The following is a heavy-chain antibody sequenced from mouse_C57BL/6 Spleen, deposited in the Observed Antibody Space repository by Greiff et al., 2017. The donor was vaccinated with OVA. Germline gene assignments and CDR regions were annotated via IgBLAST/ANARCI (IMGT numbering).Heavy chain of an antibody. Sequence: EVKLQQSGPELVKPGASVKISCKASGYTFTDYYMNWVKQSHGKSLEWIGDINPNNGGTSYNQKFKGKATLTVDKSSSTAYMELRSLTSEDSAVYYCARPYYSNPHAMDYWGQGTSVTVSS. J-gene: IGHJ4*01. CDR3: ARPYYSNPHAMDY. CDR2: INPNNGGT. V-gene: IGHV1-26*01. CDR1: GYTFTDYY. D-gene: IGHD2-5*01.